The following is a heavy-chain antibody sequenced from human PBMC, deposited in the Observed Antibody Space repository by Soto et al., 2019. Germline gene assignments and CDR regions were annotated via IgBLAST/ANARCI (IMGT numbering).Heavy chain of an antibody. CDR3: XXXXXXXXYMDV. Sequence: EVQLVESGGGLVQPGGSLRISCAASGFTVSSNYMSWVRQAPGKGLEWVTVIYSGGSTYYADSVKGRFTISXDXSKXTXXXXXXXXXXXXXXXXXXXXXXXXXXYMDVWGKGTTVTVSS. CDR2: IYSGGST. V-gene: IGHV3-66*01. CDR1: GFTVSSNY. J-gene: IGHJ6*03.